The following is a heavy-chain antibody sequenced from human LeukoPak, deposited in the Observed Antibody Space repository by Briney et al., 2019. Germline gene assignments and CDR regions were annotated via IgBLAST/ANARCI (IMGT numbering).Heavy chain of an antibody. D-gene: IGHD3-22*01. V-gene: IGHV4-59*01. J-gene: IGHJ4*02. Sequence: SETLSLTCTVSGGSISSYYWSWIRQPPGKGLEWMGCIYYSGSTNYNPSLKSRVTISVDTSKNQFSLKLSSVTAADTAVYYCARVSGYDSSGYYYGVYYFDYWGQGTLVTVSS. CDR3: ARVSGYDSSGYYYGVYYFDY. CDR2: IYYSGST. CDR1: GGSISSYY.